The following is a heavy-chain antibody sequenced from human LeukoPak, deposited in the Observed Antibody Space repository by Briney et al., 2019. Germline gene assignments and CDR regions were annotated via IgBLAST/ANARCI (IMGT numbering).Heavy chain of an antibody. J-gene: IGHJ4*02. Sequence: SVKASCKASGGTFSSYAISWVRQAPGQGLEWMGGIIPIFGTANYAQKFQGRVTITTDESTSTAYMELSSLRSEDTAVYYCASQILGYYDSSGYYYYKDWGQGTLVTVSS. CDR3: ASQILGYYDSSGYYYYKD. D-gene: IGHD3-22*01. CDR2: IIPIFGTA. CDR1: GGTFSSYA. V-gene: IGHV1-69*05.